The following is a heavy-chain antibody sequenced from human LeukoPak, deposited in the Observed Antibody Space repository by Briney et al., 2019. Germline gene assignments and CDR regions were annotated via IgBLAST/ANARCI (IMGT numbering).Heavy chain of an antibody. CDR1: GFTFSSYA. CDR2: ISGSGDST. Sequence: GGSLRLSCAASGFTFSSYAMSWVRQAPGKGLEWVSAISGSGDSTYYADSVKGRFTISRDNSKNTLYLQMNSLRAEDTAVYYCAKRKGAGDRIPYYFDYWGQGTLVTVSS. V-gene: IGHV3-23*01. J-gene: IGHJ4*02. D-gene: IGHD1-26*01. CDR3: AKRKGAGDRIPYYFDY.